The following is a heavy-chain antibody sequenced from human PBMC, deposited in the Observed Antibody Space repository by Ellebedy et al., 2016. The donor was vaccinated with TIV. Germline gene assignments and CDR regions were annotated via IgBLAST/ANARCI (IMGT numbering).Heavy chain of an antibody. CDR2: IYTSGST. J-gene: IGHJ6*04. V-gene: IGHV4-4*07. CDR1: GGSIRSYY. CDR3: ARGFYGDYAAPSYYYGMDV. Sequence: MPGGSLRLSCTVTGGSIRSYYWSWMRQPAGKGLEWIGRIYTSGSTNYNPSLKSRVTLSMDTSMNQFSLKLKSVTAADTAVYYCARGFYGDYAAPSYYYGMDVWGKGTTVTVSS. D-gene: IGHD4-17*01.